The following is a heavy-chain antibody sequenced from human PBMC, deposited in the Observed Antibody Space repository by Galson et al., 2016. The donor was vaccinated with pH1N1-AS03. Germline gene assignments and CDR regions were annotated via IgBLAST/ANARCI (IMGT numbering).Heavy chain of an antibody. Sequence: SVKVSCKASGYTFTNYGISWVRQAPGQGLEYVGWIGTYTIYAQKLQGRVTMTTDTSTSTAYMELRSLRSDATAVDYCARSGSGSFYEGDFWGQGTLVSVSS. CDR2: IGTYT. J-gene: IGHJ4*02. CDR3: ARSGSGSFYEGDF. D-gene: IGHD3-10*01. V-gene: IGHV1-18*01. CDR1: GYTFTNYG.